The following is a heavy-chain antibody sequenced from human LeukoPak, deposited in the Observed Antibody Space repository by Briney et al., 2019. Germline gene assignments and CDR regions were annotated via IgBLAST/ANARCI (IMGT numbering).Heavy chain of an antibody. Sequence: ASVKVSCKAYGYTFTNYYMHWVRQAPGQGLEWMGIINPSSGSTGYAQKFQGRVTMTRDTSTSTVYMDLSSLKSEDTAVYYCVRGRDGYNYFDYWGQGTLVTVSS. J-gene: IGHJ4*02. V-gene: IGHV1-46*01. D-gene: IGHD5-24*01. CDR1: GYTFTNYY. CDR3: VRGRDGYNYFDY. CDR2: INPSSGST.